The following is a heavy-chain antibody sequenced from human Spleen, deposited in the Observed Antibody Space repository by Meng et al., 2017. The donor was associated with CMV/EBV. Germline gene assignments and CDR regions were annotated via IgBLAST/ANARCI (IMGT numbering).Heavy chain of an antibody. Sequence: GGSLRLSCAASGFTFSSYSMNWVRQAPGKGLEWVSSISSSSSYIYYADSVKGRFTISRDNSKNTLYLQMNSLRAEDTAVYYCAKDTNYYGSGSRNMALDYWGQGTLVTVSS. J-gene: IGHJ4*02. CDR1: GFTFSSYS. CDR3: AKDTNYYGSGSRNMALDY. CDR2: ISSSSSYI. D-gene: IGHD3-10*01. V-gene: IGHV3-21*01.